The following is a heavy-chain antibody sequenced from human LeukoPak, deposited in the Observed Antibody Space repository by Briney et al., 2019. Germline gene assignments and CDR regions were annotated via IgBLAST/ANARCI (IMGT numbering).Heavy chain of an antibody. CDR2: INHSGST. Sequence: SETLSLTCAVYGGSFSGYYWSCIRQPPGKGLEWIGEINHSGSTNYNPSLKSRVTISVDTSKNQFSLKLSSVTAADTAVYYCARVGSRLVLLAFDIWGQGTMVTVSS. V-gene: IGHV4-34*01. CDR3: ARVGSRLVLLAFDI. J-gene: IGHJ3*02. D-gene: IGHD2-15*01. CDR1: GGSFSGYY.